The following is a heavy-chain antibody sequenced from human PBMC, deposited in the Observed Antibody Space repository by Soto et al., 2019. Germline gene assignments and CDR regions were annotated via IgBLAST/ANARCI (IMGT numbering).Heavy chain of an antibody. CDR2: TIARFVSA. D-gene: IGHD3-16*01. V-gene: IGHV1-69*06. Sequence: GASVKVSCNASGGTFSSDFISWVRQAPGQGLELVGGTIARFVSANFAQKFQGRVTITADRFTSTVYMELSSLTSEDTATYYCARDQDSDNYVYAGSQEPYGMDVWGQGTTVTVSS. CDR1: GGTFSSDF. CDR3: ARDQDSDNYVYAGSQEPYGMDV. J-gene: IGHJ6*02.